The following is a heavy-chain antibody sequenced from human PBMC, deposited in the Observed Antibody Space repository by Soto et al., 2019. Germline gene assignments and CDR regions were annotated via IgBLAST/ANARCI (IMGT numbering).Heavy chain of an antibody. CDR3: ARDRCYDGTCYSASDS. CDR2: ISTTSFTI. J-gene: IGHJ5*01. V-gene: IGHV3-48*02. D-gene: IGHD2-15*01. Sequence: TGGSLRLSCAASGFRFSTYDMDWLRQAPGKGPEWIAHISTTSFTIYYADSVKGRFTISRDNARNSLYLEMNSLRDEDTAVYYCARDRCYDGTCYSASDSWGQGTLVIVSS. CDR1: GFRFSTYD.